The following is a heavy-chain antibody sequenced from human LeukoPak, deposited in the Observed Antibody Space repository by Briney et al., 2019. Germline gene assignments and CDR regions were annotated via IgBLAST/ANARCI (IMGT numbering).Heavy chain of an antibody. CDR1: GFTFSNYW. V-gene: IGHV3-7*01. CDR3: ARNKGDFDS. Sequence: GGSLRLSCAASGFTFSNYWMSWVRQAPGKGLEWVATIKLDGSEKYYVDSVKGRFTISRDNARESLYLQMNSLRAEDTAVYYCARNKGDFDSWGQGTLVTVSS. D-gene: IGHD1/OR15-1a*01. CDR2: IKLDGSEK. J-gene: IGHJ4*02.